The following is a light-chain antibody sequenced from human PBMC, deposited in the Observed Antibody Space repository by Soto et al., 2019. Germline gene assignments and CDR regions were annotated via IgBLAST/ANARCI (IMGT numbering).Light chain of an antibody. J-gene: IGKJ3*01. Sequence: EIVLTQSPGTLSLSPGERATLSCRASQSVSSGYLAWYQQKPGQPPRGLIYDTSSRATGIPDRFSGSGSGTDFTLTISSLEPEDFALYYCQQYGSSPPVTFGPGTKVDIK. CDR2: DTS. CDR1: QSVSSGY. V-gene: IGKV3-20*01. CDR3: QQYGSSPPVT.